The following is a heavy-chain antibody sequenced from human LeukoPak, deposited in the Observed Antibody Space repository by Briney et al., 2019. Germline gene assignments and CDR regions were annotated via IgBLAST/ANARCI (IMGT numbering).Heavy chain of an antibody. D-gene: IGHD1-26*01. Sequence: PGGSLRVSCAASGFAFSSYGMYWVRQTADKGLEWVAYVRRDGTYVNYADSVKGRFTISRDNSKNTLSLQMNNLRVEDTAGYYSASGGPTRGTLDYWGQGTLVTVSS. CDR3: ASGGPTRGTLDY. CDR2: VRRDGTYV. J-gene: IGHJ4*02. V-gene: IGHV3-30*02. CDR1: GFAFSSYG.